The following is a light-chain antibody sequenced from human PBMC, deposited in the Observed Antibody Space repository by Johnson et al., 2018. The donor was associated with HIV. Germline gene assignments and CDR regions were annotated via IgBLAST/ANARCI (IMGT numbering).Light chain of an antibody. J-gene: IGLJ1*01. V-gene: IGLV1-51*02. CDR3: GTWDTSLSAGGV. CDR1: SSNIGNKY. CDR2: ENS. Sequence: QSVLTQPPSVSAAPGQKVTISCSGSSSNIGNKYVSWYQQLPGPAPKLLIYENSKRPSGIPDRFSGSKSGTSATLGITGLQTGDEADYYCGTWDTSLSAGGVFGSGTKVTVL.